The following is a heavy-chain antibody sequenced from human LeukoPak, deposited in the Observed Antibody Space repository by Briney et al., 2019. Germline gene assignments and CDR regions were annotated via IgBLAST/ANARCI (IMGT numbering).Heavy chain of an antibody. Sequence: PGGSLRLSCAASGFTFSSYWMSWVRQAPGKGLEWVANIKQDGSEKYYVDSVKGRFTISRDNAKNSLYLQMNSLRAEDTAVYYCARDRWSGYEQRASHELDYWGQGTLVTVSS. V-gene: IGHV3-7*01. CDR3: ARDRWSGYEQRASHELDY. D-gene: IGHD5-12*01. CDR2: IKQDGSEK. J-gene: IGHJ4*02. CDR1: GFTFSSYW.